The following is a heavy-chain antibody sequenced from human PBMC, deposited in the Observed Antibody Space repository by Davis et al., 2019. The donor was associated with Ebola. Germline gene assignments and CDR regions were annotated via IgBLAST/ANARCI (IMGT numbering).Heavy chain of an antibody. CDR3: ARESTSAGGFDY. CDR2: IYYSGST. CDR1: GGSISSYY. J-gene: IGHJ4*02. D-gene: IGHD2-2*01. V-gene: IGHV4-59*12. Sequence: GSLRLSCTVSGGSISSYYWSWIRQPPGKGLEWIGYIYYSGSTNYNPSLKSRVTISVDTSKNQFSLKLRSVTAADTAVYYCARESTSAGGFDYWGQGSPVTVSS.